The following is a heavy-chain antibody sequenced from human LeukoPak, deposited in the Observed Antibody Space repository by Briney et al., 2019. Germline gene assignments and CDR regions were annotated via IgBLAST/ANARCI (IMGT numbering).Heavy chain of an antibody. Sequence: PSETLSLTCAVSGGSISSGGYSWSWIRQPPGKGLEWIGYIYHSGSTYYNPSLKSRVTISVDRSENQFSLKLSSVTAADTAVYYCANWYYDFWSGYHDYWGQGTLVTVSS. V-gene: IGHV4-30-2*01. CDR2: IYHSGST. D-gene: IGHD3-3*01. CDR3: ANWYYDFWSGYHDY. J-gene: IGHJ4*02. CDR1: GGSISSGGYS.